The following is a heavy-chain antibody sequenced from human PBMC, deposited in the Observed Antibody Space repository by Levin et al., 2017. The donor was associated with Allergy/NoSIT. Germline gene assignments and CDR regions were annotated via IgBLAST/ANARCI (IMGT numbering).Heavy chain of an antibody. V-gene: IGHV1-2*02. D-gene: IGHD3-22*01. Sequence: ASVKVSCKASGYTFTGYYMHWVRQAPGQGLEWMGWINPNSGGTNYAQKFQGRVTMTRDTSISTAYMELGRLTSDDSAVYYCAREPPYDSSGSPVVNSVWFDFWGQGTLDTVSS. CDR1: GYTFTGYY. CDR3: AREPPYDSSGSPVVNSVWFDF. J-gene: IGHJ4*02. CDR2: INPNSGGT.